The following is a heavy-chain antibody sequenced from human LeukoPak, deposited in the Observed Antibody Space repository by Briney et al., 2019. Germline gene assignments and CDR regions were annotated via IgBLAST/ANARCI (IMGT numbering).Heavy chain of an antibody. CDR3: ARVRYGDYTG. V-gene: IGHV3-74*01. CDR1: GFTFSTYW. Sequence: PGGSLRLSCAASGFTFSTYWMHWVRQAPGKGLVWVARLSSDGTTTTYAESVKGRFIISRDNVRNTLYLQMHSLTVEDTAVYYCARVRYGDYTGWGQGTLVTVFS. J-gene: IGHJ4*02. D-gene: IGHD3-3*01. CDR2: LSSDGTTT.